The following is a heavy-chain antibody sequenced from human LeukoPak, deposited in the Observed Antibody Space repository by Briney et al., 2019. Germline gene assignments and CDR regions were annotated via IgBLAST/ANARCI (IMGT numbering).Heavy chain of an antibody. D-gene: IGHD4-23*01. Sequence: PGGSLRLSCAASGFTFDDYAMHWVRQAPGKGLECVSGIRWRRGSIGYADSLKGRFTIYRHNPKHSLYLPMNSLRAEDTALYSSAKAIAADYGGNSADSILHYCGQGPLATVSS. J-gene: IGHJ4*02. CDR2: IRWRRGSI. CDR3: AKAIAADYGGNSADSILHY. V-gene: IGHV3-9*01. CDR1: GFTFDDYA.